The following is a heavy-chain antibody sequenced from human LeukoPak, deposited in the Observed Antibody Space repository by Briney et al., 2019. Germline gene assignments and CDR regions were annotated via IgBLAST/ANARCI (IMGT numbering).Heavy chain of an antibody. Sequence: GESLKISCKGSGYSFTSYWIGWVRQMPGGRLEWMGIIYTGDSATRYNPSFEGQVIISVDKSISTAYLQWTGLRASDSAMYYCARVGGKFADYWGQGTLVTVSS. D-gene: IGHD1-26*01. CDR3: ARVGGKFADY. CDR1: GYSFTSYW. V-gene: IGHV5-51*01. J-gene: IGHJ4*02. CDR2: IYTGDSAT.